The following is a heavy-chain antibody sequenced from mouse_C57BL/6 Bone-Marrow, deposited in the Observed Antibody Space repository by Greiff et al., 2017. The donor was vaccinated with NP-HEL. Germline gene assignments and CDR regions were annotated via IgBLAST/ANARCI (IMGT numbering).Heavy chain of an antibody. D-gene: IGHD1-1*01. CDR1: GFNIKDDY. J-gene: IGHJ3*01. V-gene: IGHV14-4*01. CDR3: TPLLLRYFAY. Sequence: EVQVVESGAELVRPGASVKLSCTASGFNIKDDYMHWVKQRPEQGLEWIGWIDPENGDTEYASKFQGKATITADTSSNTAYLQLSSLTSEDTAVYYCTPLLLRYFAYWGQGTLVTVSA. CDR2: IDPENGDT.